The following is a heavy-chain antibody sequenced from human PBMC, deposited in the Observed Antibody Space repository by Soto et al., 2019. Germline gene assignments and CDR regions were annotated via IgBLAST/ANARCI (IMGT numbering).Heavy chain of an antibody. CDR1: GYTFTSYD. CDR2: MNPNSGNT. D-gene: IGHD3-3*01. V-gene: IGHV1-8*01. Sequence: ASVKVSCKASGYTFTSYDINWVRQATGQGLEWMGWMNPNSGNTGYAQKFQGRVTMTRNTSISTAYMELSSLRSEDTAVYYCARGTYHAFWSGYFSNYYYGMDVWGQGTTVTVSS. J-gene: IGHJ6*02. CDR3: ARGTYHAFWSGYFSNYYYGMDV.